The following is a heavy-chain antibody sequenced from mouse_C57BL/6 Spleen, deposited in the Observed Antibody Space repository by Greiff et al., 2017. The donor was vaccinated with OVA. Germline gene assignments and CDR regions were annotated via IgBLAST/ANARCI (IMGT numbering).Heavy chain of an antibody. Sequence: QVQLQQPGAELVMPGASVKLSCEASGYTFTSYWMHWVKQRPGQGLEWIGEIDPSDSYTNYNQKFKGKSTLTVDKSSSTAYMQLSSLTSEDSAVYYCARKNLLYAMDYWGQGTSVTVSS. CDR1: GYTFTSYW. CDR2: IDPSDSYT. J-gene: IGHJ4*01. V-gene: IGHV1-69*01. CDR3: ARKNLLYAMDY.